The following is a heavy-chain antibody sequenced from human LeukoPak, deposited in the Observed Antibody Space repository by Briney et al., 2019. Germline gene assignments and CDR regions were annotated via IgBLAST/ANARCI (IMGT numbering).Heavy chain of an antibody. CDR2: INPGGGST. Sequence: GASVKVSCKASGYTFTSYYMHWVRQAPGQGLEWMGIINPGGGSTSYAQKFQGRVTMTRDTSTSTVYMELSSLRSEDTAVYYCARAGEGEAFDIWGLGTMVTVSS. D-gene: IGHD7-27*01. CDR3: ARAGEGEAFDI. V-gene: IGHV1-46*01. CDR1: GYTFTSYY. J-gene: IGHJ3*02.